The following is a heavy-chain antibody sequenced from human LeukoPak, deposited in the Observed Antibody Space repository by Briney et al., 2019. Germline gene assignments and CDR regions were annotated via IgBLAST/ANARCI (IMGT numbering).Heavy chain of an antibody. CDR1: GYTFSSYY. V-gene: IGHV1-8*02. J-gene: IGHJ4*02. CDR3: ARRGVTLTDY. Sequence: GASVNVSCKASGYTFSSYYMHWVRQATGQGLEWMGWMNPNSGNTGYAQKFQGRVTMTRNTSISTAYMELSSLRSEDTAVYYCARRGVTLTDYWGQGTLVTVSS. D-gene: IGHD2-21*02. CDR2: MNPNSGNT.